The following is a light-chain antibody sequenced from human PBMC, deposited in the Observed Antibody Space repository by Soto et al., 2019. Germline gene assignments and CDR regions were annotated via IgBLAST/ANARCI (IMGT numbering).Light chain of an antibody. Sequence: EIVLTQSPGTLSLSPGERATLSCRASQSVSSSYLAWYQQKPGQAPRLLLYGAYNRATGIPDRFSGSGSGTDFTLTISRLEPEDFAVYYCQQYVSLPITFGQGTRLEI. CDR3: QQYVSLPIT. J-gene: IGKJ5*01. CDR2: GAY. CDR1: QSVSSSY. V-gene: IGKV3-20*01.